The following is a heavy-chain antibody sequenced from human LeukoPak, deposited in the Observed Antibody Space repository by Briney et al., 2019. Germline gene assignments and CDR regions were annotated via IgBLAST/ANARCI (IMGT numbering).Heavy chain of an antibody. CDR3: ARDAEMATTYYFDY. D-gene: IGHD5-24*01. Sequence: GGSLRLSCGASGFTFSSYWMSWARQAPGKGLEWVAVISYDGSNKYYADSVKGRFTISRDNSKNTLYLQMNSLRAEDTGVYYCARDAEMATTYYFDYWGQGTLVTVSS. J-gene: IGHJ4*02. CDR1: GFTFSSYW. V-gene: IGHV3-30*03. CDR2: ISYDGSNK.